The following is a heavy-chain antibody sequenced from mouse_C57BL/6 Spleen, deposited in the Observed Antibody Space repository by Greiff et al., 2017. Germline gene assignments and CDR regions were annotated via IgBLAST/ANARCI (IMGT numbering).Heavy chain of an antibody. D-gene: IGHD4-1*01. CDR2: IWSGGST. V-gene: IGHV2-2*01. CDR3: ARDNWDGGGMLWDY. CDR1: GFSLTSYG. Sequence: VKLVESGPGLVQPSQSLSITCTVSGFSLTSYGVHWVRQSPGKGLEWLGLIWSGGSTDYNAAFISRLSISNDNSKSQVFFKMNSLQADDTAIYYCARDNWDGGGMLWDYWGQGTSVTVSS. J-gene: IGHJ4*01.